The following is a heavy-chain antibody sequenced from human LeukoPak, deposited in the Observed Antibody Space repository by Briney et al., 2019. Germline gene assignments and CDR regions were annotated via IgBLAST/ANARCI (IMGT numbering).Heavy chain of an antibody. CDR1: VGTFSSYA. D-gene: IGHD6-13*01. CDR3: ARRVRQQRTSGSDP. J-gene: IGHJ5*02. CDR2: ITHIFGTE. V-gene: IGHV1-69*05. Sequence: ASVKVSFKASVGTFSSYAISWVRQAPGQGLEWMGGITHIFGTENYAQKFQGGVTMTTDESTSTAHKELNSPRSEDTDVYYYARRVRQQRTSGSDPWGQGTLVTVSS.